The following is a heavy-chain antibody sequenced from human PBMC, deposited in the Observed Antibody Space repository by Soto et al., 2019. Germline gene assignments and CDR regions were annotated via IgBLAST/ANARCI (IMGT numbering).Heavy chain of an antibody. J-gene: IGHJ4*02. D-gene: IGHD2-15*01. CDR2: IWYDGSNK. CDR3: ARDSCCSGGSCYPGFLDY. CDR1: GFTFSSYG. Sequence: QVQLVESGGGVVQPGRSLRLSCAASGFTFSSYGMHWVRQAPGKGLEWVALIWYDGSNKYYADSVKGRFTISRDNSKNTLYLQMNSLRAEDTAVYYCARDSCCSGGSCYPGFLDYWGQGTLVTVSS. V-gene: IGHV3-33*01.